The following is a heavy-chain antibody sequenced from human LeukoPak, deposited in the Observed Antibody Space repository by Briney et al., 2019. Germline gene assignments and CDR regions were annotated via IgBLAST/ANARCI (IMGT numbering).Heavy chain of an antibody. V-gene: IGHV3-23*01. D-gene: IGHD3-10*01. Sequence: PGGSLRLSCVVSGISLSNYGMTWVREAPGKRLEWVSYISERGGSTTYADSVKGRFTISRDTSSNTLYLQMNNLRAEDTAVYFCAKRGVVIRGILVIGYHQEAYHYDFWGQGVLVTVSS. CDR2: ISERGGST. J-gene: IGHJ4*02. CDR1: GISLSNYG. CDR3: AKRGVVIRGILVIGYHQEAYHYDF.